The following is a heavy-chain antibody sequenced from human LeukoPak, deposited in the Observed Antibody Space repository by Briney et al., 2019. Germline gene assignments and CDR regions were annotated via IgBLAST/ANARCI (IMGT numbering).Heavy chain of an antibody. D-gene: IGHD3-9*01. CDR3: AGLRYSGAY. Sequence: SETLSLTRTVSGGSISSSSYYWGWIRQPPGKGLEWIGSIYYSGSTYYNPSLKSRVTISVDTSKNQFSLKLSSVTAADTAVYYCAGLRYSGAYWGQGTLVTVSS. CDR2: IYYSGST. CDR1: GGSISSSSYY. J-gene: IGHJ4*02. V-gene: IGHV4-39*01.